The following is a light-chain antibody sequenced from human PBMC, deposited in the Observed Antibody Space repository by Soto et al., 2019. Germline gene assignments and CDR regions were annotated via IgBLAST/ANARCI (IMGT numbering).Light chain of an antibody. Sequence: EIVMTQSPATLSVSPGERATLSCRASQSISDNLAWSQQTPGQAPRLLISGASSRATGIPDRFSGSGSGTDFTLTISSLETEDFALYYCQHYVERSPITFGQGTRLENK. CDR1: QSISDN. J-gene: IGKJ5*01. V-gene: IGKV3D-15*01. CDR2: GAS. CDR3: QHYVERSPIT.